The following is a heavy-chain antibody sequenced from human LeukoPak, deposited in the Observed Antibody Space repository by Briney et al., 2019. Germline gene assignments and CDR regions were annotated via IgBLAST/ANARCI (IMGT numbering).Heavy chain of an antibody. Sequence: PGGSLRLSCAASGFTFSSYSMNWVRQAPGKGLEWVSSISSSSSYIYYADSVEGRFTISRDNAKNSLYLQMNSLRAEDTAVYYCARGFVDTAMVWNYWGQGTLVTVSS. V-gene: IGHV3-21*01. CDR2: ISSSSSYI. D-gene: IGHD5-18*01. CDR3: ARGFVDTAMVWNY. CDR1: GFTFSSYS. J-gene: IGHJ4*02.